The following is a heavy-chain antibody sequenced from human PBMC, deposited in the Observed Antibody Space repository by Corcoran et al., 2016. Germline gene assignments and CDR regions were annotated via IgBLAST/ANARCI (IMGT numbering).Heavy chain of an antibody. CDR1: GYTFTSYG. CDR2: ISAYNGNT. D-gene: IGHD3-3*01. Sequence: QVQLVQSGAEVKKPGASVKVSCKASGYTFTSYGIGWVRQAPGQGLEWMGWISAYNGNTNYAQKLQGRVTMTTDTSTSTAYMELRSLRSDDTAVYYCARHDFWSGYYPTGGWFDPWGQGTLVTVSS. CDR3: ARHDFWSGYYPTGGWFDP. V-gene: IGHV1-18*01. J-gene: IGHJ5*02.